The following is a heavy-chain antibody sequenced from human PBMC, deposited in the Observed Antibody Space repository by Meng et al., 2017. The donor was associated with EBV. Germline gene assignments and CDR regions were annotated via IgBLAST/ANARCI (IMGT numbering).Heavy chain of an antibody. J-gene: IGHJ4*01. D-gene: IGHD2-21*01. CDR3: VRGPPVGVPGPGDY. CDR1: GYAFTSYI. CDR2: INVGVGYT. V-gene: IGHV1-3*01. Sequence: VQLVQAEAGAKKPWASVKVSCKASGYAFTSYILHWVRQAPGPRLGLMGWINVGVGYTKYSQKFQGRVTISSDTSATTGYMELSSLRSEDTAVYYCVRGPPVGVPGPGDYWGQGTLVTVSS.